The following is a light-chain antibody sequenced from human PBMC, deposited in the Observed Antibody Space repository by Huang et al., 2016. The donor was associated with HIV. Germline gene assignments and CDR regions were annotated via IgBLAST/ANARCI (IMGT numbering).Light chain of an antibody. CDR1: QNGKSD. CDR2: GAA. V-gene: IGKV3-15*01. J-gene: IGKJ1*01. Sequence: EIVMTQSPASLPVSPGERATLSCRARQNGKSDLAWYQKKPGQPPRLLMYGAATRATGVPPRLSGSGSGTNFTLTISSLQSEDFALYYCHQYNDWPRTFGQGTKVEVK. CDR3: HQYNDWPRT.